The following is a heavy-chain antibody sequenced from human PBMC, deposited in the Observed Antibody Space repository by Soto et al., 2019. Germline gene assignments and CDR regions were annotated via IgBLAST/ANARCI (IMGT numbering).Heavy chain of an antibody. CDR3: ARAPTVVTGGYYYYYGMDV. CDR1: GGSISSGDYY. J-gene: IGHJ6*02. D-gene: IGHD2-15*01. V-gene: IGHV4-30-4*01. CDR2: IYYSGST. Sequence: SETLSLTCTVSGGSISSGDYYWSWIRQPPGKGLEWIGYIYYSGSTYYNPSLKSRVTISVDTSKNQFSLKLSSVTAADTAVYYCARAPTVVTGGYYYYYGMDVWGQGTTVTVSS.